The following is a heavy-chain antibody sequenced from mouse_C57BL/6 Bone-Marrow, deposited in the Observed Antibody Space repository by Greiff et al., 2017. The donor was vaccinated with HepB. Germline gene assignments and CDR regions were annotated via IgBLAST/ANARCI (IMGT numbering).Heavy chain of an antibody. J-gene: IGHJ4*01. D-gene: IGHD1-2*01. CDR1: GYTFTSYW. CDR2: IDPSDSYT. Sequence: QVQLQQPGAELVKPGASVKLSCKASGYTFTSYWMQWVKQRPGQGLEWIGEIDPSDSYTNYNQKFKGKATLTVDTSSSTAYMQLSSLTSEDSAVDYCARIGLYHYYGAMDYWGQGTTVTVSS. CDR3: ARIGLYHYYGAMDY. V-gene: IGHV1-50*01.